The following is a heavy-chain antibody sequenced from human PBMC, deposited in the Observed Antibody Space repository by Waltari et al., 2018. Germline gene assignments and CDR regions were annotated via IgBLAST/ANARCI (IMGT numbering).Heavy chain of an antibody. J-gene: IGHJ4*02. CDR3: TTLYHSGSYEG. CDR2: IKNEAHGGTT. CDR1: GLSFSIAW. V-gene: IGHV3-15*01. Sequence: EVQLVDSGGGLVKPGGSLRLSCAASGLSFSIAWMSWVRQAPGKGLEWVGRIKNEAHGGTTDYAAPVKGRFTISRDDSENTMYLQMNSLKSEDTAVYYCTTLYHSGSYEGWGQGTLVTVS. D-gene: IGHD1-26*01.